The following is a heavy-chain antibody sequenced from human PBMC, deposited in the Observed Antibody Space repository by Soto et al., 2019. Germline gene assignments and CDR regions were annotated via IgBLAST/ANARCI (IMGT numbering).Heavy chain of an antibody. D-gene: IGHD4-17*01. V-gene: IGHV1-2*02. CDR2: INPNSGGT. CDR3: ARDCGVTTVLTNWFDP. Sequence: VKDSCKASGYTFTDYYIQWIRQAPGQGPEWMGWINPNSGGTYYAQKFEGRVTMTRDTSVNTAYMELRILGSDDTALYYCARDCGVTTVLTNWFDPWGQGTLVTVSS. J-gene: IGHJ5*02. CDR1: GYTFTDYY.